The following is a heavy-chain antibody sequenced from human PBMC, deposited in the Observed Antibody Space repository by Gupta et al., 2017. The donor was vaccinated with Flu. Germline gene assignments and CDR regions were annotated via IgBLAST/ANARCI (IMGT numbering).Heavy chain of an antibody. CDR2: IRSKHYGVTT. Sequence: EVQLVESGGGLVQPGRSLRLSCTSSGFTFDDYAMTWFRQAPGKGLEWVGFIRSKHYGVTTEYAASVKGRFTISGNDSNSIAYLQMNSLKAEDTAMYYCARSKLFDYWGQGTLVTVSS. V-gene: IGHV3-49*03. CDR1: GFTFDDYA. CDR3: ARSKLFDY. J-gene: IGHJ4*02.